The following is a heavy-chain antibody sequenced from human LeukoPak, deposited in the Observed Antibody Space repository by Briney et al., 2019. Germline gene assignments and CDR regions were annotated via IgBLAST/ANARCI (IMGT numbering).Heavy chain of an antibody. V-gene: IGHV4-34*01. CDR1: GGSFSGYY. CDR3: ARHGSYYTFYYYYYMDV. J-gene: IGHJ6*03. D-gene: IGHD1-26*01. CDR2: IYYSGST. Sequence: SETLSLTCAVYGGSFSGYYWSWIRQPPGKGLEWIGSIYYSGSTYYNPSLKSRVTISVDTSKNQFSLKLSSVTAADTAVYYCARHGSYYTFYYYYYMDVWGKGTTVTISS.